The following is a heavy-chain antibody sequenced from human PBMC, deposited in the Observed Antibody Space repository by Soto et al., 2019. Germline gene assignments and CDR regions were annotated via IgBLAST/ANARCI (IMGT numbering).Heavy chain of an antibody. CDR3: ARGLYYYDSSGYYSP. D-gene: IGHD3-22*01. CDR2: ISSSSSYI. Sequence: EVQLVESGGGLVKPGGSLRLSCAASGFTFSSYSMNWVRQAPGKGLEWVSSISSSSSYIYYADSVKGRFTISRDNAKNSLYLQMNSLIAQDTAVYYCARGLYYYDSSGYYSPWGQGTLVTVSS. CDR1: GFTFSSYS. J-gene: IGHJ5*02. V-gene: IGHV3-21*01.